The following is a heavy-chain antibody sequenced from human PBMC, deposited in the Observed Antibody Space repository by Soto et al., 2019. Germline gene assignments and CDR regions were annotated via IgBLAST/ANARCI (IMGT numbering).Heavy chain of an antibody. CDR2: ISGSGGST. V-gene: IGHV3-23*01. J-gene: IGHJ4*02. CDR1: GFTFSSYA. CDR3: AKGSQPLLLYYFDY. D-gene: IGHD2-15*01. Sequence: GWSLRLSCAASGFTFSSYAMSWVRQAPGKGLEWVSAISGSGGSTYYADSVKGRFTISRDNSKNTLYLQMNSLRAEDTAVYYCAKGSQPLLLYYFDYWGQGTLVTVSS.